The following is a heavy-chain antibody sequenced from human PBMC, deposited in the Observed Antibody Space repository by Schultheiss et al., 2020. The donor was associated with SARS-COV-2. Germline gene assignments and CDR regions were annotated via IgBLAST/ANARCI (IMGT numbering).Heavy chain of an antibody. Sequence: GGSLRLSCAASGFTFSDYYMSWIRQAPGKGLEWVSYISSSGSINYADSVKGRFTISRDNAKNSLYLQMNSLRAEDTSVYYCARVRSSGNYLPDYWGQGTLVTVSS. D-gene: IGHD3-10*01. V-gene: IGHV3-11*04. CDR2: ISSSGSI. J-gene: IGHJ4*02. CDR1: GFTFSDYY. CDR3: ARVRSSGNYLPDY.